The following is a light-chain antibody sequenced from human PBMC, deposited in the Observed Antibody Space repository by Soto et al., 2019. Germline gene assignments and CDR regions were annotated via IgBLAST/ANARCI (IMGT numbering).Light chain of an antibody. Sequence: QAVVTQPPSVSGAPGQRVTISCTGSSSNIGAGYDVHWYQQLPGRAPKLLIYGNTNRPSGVPDRFSGSKSGTSASLAITGLQAGDEADYYCLSFDSSLSVVFGGGTKVTVL. CDR3: LSFDSSLSVV. V-gene: IGLV1-40*01. CDR1: SSNIGAGYD. CDR2: GNT. J-gene: IGLJ2*01.